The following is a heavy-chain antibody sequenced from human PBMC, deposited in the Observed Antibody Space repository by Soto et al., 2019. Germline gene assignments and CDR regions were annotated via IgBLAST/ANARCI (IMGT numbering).Heavy chain of an antibody. D-gene: IGHD1-26*01. V-gene: IGHV1-69*06. CDR1: GGTFSTYV. CDR2: VIPMSGSS. CDR3: ARGRPRSGPPFYYHGLDV. J-gene: IGHJ6*02. Sequence: QVQLVQSGAEVKKPGSSVKVSCKASGGTFSTYVISWVRQAPGQGLEWMGRVIPMSGSSNYAQKFQGRVTITADKDTSIAYMEVRSLRSEDTAVYYCARGRPRSGPPFYYHGLDVWGQGTTVIVSS.